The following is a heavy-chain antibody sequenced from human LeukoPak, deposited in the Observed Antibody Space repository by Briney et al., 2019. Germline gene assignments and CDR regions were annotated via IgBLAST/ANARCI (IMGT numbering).Heavy chain of an antibody. V-gene: IGHV3-11*01. Sequence: GSLRLSCAASGFTFSDYYMTWIRQAPGKGLEWVSYISSSGSTIYYADSVKGRFTISRDNAKNSLYLQMNSLRAEDTAVYYCAKGANDYGDYDGTFDIWGQGTMVTVSS. CDR2: ISSSGSTI. D-gene: IGHD4-17*01. CDR3: AKGANDYGDYDGTFDI. J-gene: IGHJ3*02. CDR1: GFTFSDYY.